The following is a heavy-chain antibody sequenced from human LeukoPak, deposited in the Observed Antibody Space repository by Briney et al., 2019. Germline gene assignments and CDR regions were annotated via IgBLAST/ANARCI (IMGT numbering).Heavy chain of an antibody. CDR3: ARVGSGSSISIFDY. D-gene: IGHD6-6*01. CDR1: GGSISSGDYY. CDR2: IYYSGST. V-gene: IGHV4-30-4*01. Sequence: PSQTLSLTCTVSGGSISSGDYYWSWIRQPPGKGLEWLGYIYYSGSTYYNPSLKSRVTISVDTSKNQFSPKLSSVTAADTAVYYCARVGSGSSISIFDYWGQGTLVTVSS. J-gene: IGHJ4*02.